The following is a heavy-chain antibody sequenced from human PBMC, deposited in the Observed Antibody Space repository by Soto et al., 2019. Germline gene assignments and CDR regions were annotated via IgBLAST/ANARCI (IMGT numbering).Heavy chain of an antibody. Sequence: ASVKVSCKASGYTFTSYYMHWVRQAPGQGLEWMGIVNPSGGSTSYAQKFQGRVTMTRDTSTSTVYMELSSLRSEDTAVYYCASIRVVVPALNPAYYYYGMDVWGQGTTVTVSS. D-gene: IGHD2-2*01. J-gene: IGHJ6*02. CDR3: ASIRVVVPALNPAYYYYGMDV. CDR2: VNPSGGST. CDR1: GYTFTSYY. V-gene: IGHV1-46*01.